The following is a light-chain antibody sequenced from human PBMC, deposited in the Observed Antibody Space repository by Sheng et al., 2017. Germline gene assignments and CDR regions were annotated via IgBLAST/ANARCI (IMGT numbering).Light chain of an antibody. CDR1: DIGDKS. V-gene: IGLV3-21*02. CDR2: DDS. CDR3: QVWDRSSDHYV. Sequence: SYELTQPPSVSVAPGQTARITCGGNDIGDKSVHWYQQKPGQAPVLVVHDDSDRPSGIPERFSGSNSGNTATLIISRVEAGDEADYYCQVWDRSSDHYVFGTGTQVTVL. J-gene: IGLJ1*01.